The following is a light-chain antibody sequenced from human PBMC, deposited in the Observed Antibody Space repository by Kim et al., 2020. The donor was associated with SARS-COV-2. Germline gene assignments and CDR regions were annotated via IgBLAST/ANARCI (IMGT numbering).Light chain of an antibody. Sequence: SSELTQDPAVSVTLGQTVRITCQGDGLRPYYASWYQQKPGQAPVLVIYGQNSRPSGIPDRFSGSTSGNTVSLTITGAQAEDEADYYCYSRDNNGNHPFGTGTKATVL. CDR1: GLRPYY. J-gene: IGLJ1*01. CDR2: GQN. V-gene: IGLV3-19*01. CDR3: YSRDNNGNHP.